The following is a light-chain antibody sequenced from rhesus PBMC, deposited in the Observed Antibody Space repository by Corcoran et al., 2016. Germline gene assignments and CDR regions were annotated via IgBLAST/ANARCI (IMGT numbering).Light chain of an antibody. V-gene: IGKV3-42*03. CDR3: QQSSNWPLT. CDR1: QSVNNN. Sequence: EIVMTQSPATLSVSPGQRVTLSCRASQSVNNNIAWYRQKPGQAPSLVMYGTSTRATGIPERFSGSGSGTDFNLTISSREPEDFAIYNCQQSSNWPLTFGGGTKVEIK. J-gene: IGKJ4*01. CDR2: GTS.